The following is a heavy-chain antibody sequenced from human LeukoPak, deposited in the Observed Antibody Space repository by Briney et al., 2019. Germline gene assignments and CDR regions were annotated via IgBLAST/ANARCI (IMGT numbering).Heavy chain of an antibody. Sequence: PGGSLRLFCAASAFTFSRYWTTWVRQAPGKGLEWVANIKQDGSEKYYVDSVKGRFTISRDNAKNSLYLQMNSLRAEDTAVYYCARDLGYYDILTGYYPSGYFDYWGQGTLVTVSS. CDR3: ARDLGYYDILTGYYPSGYFDY. CDR1: AFTFSRYW. J-gene: IGHJ4*02. V-gene: IGHV3-7*01. D-gene: IGHD3-9*01. CDR2: IKQDGSEK.